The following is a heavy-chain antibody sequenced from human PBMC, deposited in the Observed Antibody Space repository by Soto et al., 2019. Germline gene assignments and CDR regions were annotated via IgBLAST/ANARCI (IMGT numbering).Heavy chain of an antibody. Sequence: ASVKVSCKASGYTFTGQFMHWVRQAPGQGLEWMGWINPNSGGTSYAQKFQGWVTMTRDTSISTAYMELRRLRSDDTAVYYCARDHPLYCIGGRCRHPRNAFDIWGQGTMVTVSS. D-gene: IGHD2-15*01. CDR2: INPNSGGT. J-gene: IGHJ3*02. CDR1: GYTFTGQF. CDR3: ARDHPLYCIGGRCRHPRNAFDI. V-gene: IGHV1-2*04.